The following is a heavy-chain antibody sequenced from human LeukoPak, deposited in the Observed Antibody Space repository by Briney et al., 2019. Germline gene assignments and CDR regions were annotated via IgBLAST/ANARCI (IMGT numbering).Heavy chain of an antibody. J-gene: IGHJ6*02. CDR3: ARGEPWRGMDV. CDR1: AFTFSTYS. Sequence: GGSLRLSCAASAFTFSTYSMNRVRQAPGEGLEWVSYISRSSTTIYYADSVKVRFTISRDNAKNSLSLQMNSLRAEDTGVYYCARGEPWRGMDVWGQGTTVTVSS. CDR2: ISRSSTTI. V-gene: IGHV3-48*04. D-gene: IGHD1-14*01.